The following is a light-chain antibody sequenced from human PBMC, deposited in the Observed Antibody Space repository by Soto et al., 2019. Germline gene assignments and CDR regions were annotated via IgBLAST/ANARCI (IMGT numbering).Light chain of an antibody. J-gene: IGKJ1*01. Sequence: DIQMTQSPSTLSASVGDRVTITCRARQSISIWLAWYQQKPGKAPKLVIYDASILESGVPSRFSGSGSGTEFTLTISSLQPDDFATYYCQQYNSYRTFGQGTKVDI. CDR3: QQYNSYRT. CDR1: QSISIW. CDR2: DAS. V-gene: IGKV1-5*01.